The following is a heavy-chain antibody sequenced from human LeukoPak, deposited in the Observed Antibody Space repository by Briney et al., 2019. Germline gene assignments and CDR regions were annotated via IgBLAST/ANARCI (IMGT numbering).Heavy chain of an antibody. CDR2: TYYRSKWYN. D-gene: IGHD6-19*01. CDR1: GDSLSSNSAA. CDR3: ARELGQWLPPGAFDI. V-gene: IGHV6-1*01. Sequence: SQTLSLTCALSGDSLSSNSAAWHWLRQSPSRGLEWLGRTYYRSKWYNDYAVSVKSLITINPDTSKNQFSLQLNSVTPEDTAVYYCARELGQWLPPGAFDIWGQGTMVTVSS. J-gene: IGHJ3*02.